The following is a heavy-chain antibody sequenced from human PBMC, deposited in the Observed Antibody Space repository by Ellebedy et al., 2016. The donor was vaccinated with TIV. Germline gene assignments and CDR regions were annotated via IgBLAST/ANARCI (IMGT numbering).Heavy chain of an antibody. CDR3: ARFKLGMDYFDY. CDR1: GGSISSYY. V-gene: IGHV4-59*01. CDR2: IYYSGST. D-gene: IGHD6-13*01. Sequence: SETLSLXCTVSGGSISSYYWSWIRQPPGKGLEWIGYIYYSGSTNYNPSLKSRVTISVDTSKNQFSLKLSSVTAADTAVYYCARFKLGMDYFDYWGQGTLITVSS. J-gene: IGHJ4*02.